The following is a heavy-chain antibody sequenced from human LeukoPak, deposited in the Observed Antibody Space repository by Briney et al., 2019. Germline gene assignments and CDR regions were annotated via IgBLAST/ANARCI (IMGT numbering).Heavy chain of an antibody. V-gene: IGHV3-21*01. D-gene: IGHD3-22*01. Sequence: GGSLRLSCLASGYTFSSYSINWVRQATGKGLEWVSSISVRSNYIYYADSVRGRFRISRDDARDSLYLQMNSLRAEDTAVYYCVRLRRNSDTSGFYYYYDFWGQGTLVTLSS. CDR1: GYTFSSYS. CDR2: ISVRSNYI. J-gene: IGHJ4*02. CDR3: VRLRRNSDTSGFYYYYDF.